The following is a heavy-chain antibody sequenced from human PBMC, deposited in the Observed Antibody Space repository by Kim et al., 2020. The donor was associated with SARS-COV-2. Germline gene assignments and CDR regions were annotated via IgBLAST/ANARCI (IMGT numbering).Heavy chain of an antibody. V-gene: IGHV3-30*04. Sequence: GGSLRLSCAASGFTFSSYAMHWVRQAPGKGLEWVAVISYDGSNKYYADSVKGRFTISRDNSKNTLYLQMNSLRAEDTAVYYCARSYYDFWSGYQRKMFDYWGQGTLVTVSS. CDR3: ARSYYDFWSGYQRKMFDY. CDR2: ISYDGSNK. J-gene: IGHJ4*02. CDR1: GFTFSSYA. D-gene: IGHD3-3*01.